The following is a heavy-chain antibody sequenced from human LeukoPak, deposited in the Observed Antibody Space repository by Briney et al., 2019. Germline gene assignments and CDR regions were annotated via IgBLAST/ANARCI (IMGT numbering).Heavy chain of an antibody. J-gene: IGHJ4*02. CDR3: ARARFGTAGADY. V-gene: IGHV3-7*01. D-gene: IGHD1-1*01. CDR1: GLTSINYW. CDR2: IKQDGSEK. Sequence: GRSLRPSCAASGLTSINYWMNCVRQAPGKALEWVANIKQDGSEKYYVDAVKGRFTISRDNAKNSLYLQMNSLRAEDTAVYYCARARFGTAGADYWGQGTLVTVSS.